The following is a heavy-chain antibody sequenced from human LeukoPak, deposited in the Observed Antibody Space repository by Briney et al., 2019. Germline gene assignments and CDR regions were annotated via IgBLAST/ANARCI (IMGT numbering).Heavy chain of an antibody. Sequence: PSETLSLTCTVSGGSISSYYWSWVRQPPGKGLEWIGSIYSSGSTNYNPSLKSRVTISVNTSKNQFSLRLTSVTAADTAVYYCAREGGFYRPLDYSGQGTLVTVSS. V-gene: IGHV4-59*01. CDR3: AREGGFYRPLDY. D-gene: IGHD6-25*01. CDR2: IYSSGST. CDR1: GGSISSYY. J-gene: IGHJ4*02.